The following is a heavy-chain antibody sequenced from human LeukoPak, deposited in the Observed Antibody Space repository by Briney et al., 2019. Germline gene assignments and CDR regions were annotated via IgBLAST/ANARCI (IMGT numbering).Heavy chain of an antibody. D-gene: IGHD3/OR15-3a*01. CDR2: IKSTTDGATT. Sequence: GGSLRLSCAASGFTLSNAWMSWVRQAPGKGLEWVGRIKSTTDGATTDYAAPVKGRFTISRDDSKTTLYLQMNSLKNEDTAVYHCTDFGYWGQGTLVTVSS. J-gene: IGHJ4*02. V-gene: IGHV3-15*01. CDR1: GFTLSNAW. CDR3: TDFGY.